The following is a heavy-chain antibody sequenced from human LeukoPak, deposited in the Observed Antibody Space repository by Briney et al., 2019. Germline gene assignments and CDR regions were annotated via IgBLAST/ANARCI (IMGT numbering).Heavy chain of an antibody. V-gene: IGHV4-59*01. J-gene: IGHJ1*01. Sequence: PSETLSLTCSVSGGSISTYYWNWIRQPPGKGLEWIGYIYHSGSTNYNPSLQSRVTISVDTSKNQFSLNLNSVTAADTAVYYCARGGAARLHFQNWGQGTLVTVSS. CDR1: GGSISTYY. CDR3: ARGGAARLHFQN. D-gene: IGHD6-6*01. CDR2: IYHSGST.